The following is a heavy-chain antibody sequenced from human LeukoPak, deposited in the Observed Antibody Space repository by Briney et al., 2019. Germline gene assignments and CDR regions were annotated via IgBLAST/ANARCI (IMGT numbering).Heavy chain of an antibody. J-gene: IGHJ3*02. CDR2: TYYRSKWYN. CDR1: GDSVSSNSS. Sequence: SQTLSLTCAISGDSVSSNSSWNWIRQSPSRGLEWLGRTYYRSKWYNDYVVSVKSRININPDTSKNQFSLQLNSVTPEDTAVYYCARGGQGDGYSADEAFDIWGQGTMVTVS. V-gene: IGHV6-1*01. D-gene: IGHD5-18*01. CDR3: ARGGQGDGYSADEAFDI.